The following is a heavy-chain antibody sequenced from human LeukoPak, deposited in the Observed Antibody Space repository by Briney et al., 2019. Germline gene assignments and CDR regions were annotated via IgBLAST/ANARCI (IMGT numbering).Heavy chain of an antibody. CDR2: IYPGDSDT. V-gene: IGHV5-51*01. D-gene: IGHD3-3*01. Sequence: GESLKISCQGSGYGFTGYWVAWVRQMPGKGLEWMGIIYPGDSDTRYSPSFQGQVTMSGAKSISTAYLQWSSLKASDTAMYYCARIRYRFGCYYFDYWGQGTLVTVSS. J-gene: IGHJ4*02. CDR1: GYGFTGYW. CDR3: ARIRYRFGCYYFDY.